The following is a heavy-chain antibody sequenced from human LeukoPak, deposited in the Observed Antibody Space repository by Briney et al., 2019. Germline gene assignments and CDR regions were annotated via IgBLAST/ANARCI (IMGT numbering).Heavy chain of an antibody. Sequence: PGGSLRLSCAASGFTFSSYWMHWVRQAPGKGLVWVSRINSDGSSTSYADSVKGRFTISRDNAKNTLYLQMNSLRAEDTAVYYCARDGPLRGWYYDSSGYYDYWGQGTLVTVSS. CDR3: ARDGPLRGWYYDSSGYYDY. CDR1: GFTFSSYW. V-gene: IGHV3-74*01. J-gene: IGHJ4*02. CDR2: INSDGSST. D-gene: IGHD3-22*01.